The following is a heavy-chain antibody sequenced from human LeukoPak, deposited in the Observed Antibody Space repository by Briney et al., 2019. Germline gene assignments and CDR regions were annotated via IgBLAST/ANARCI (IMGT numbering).Heavy chain of an antibody. Sequence: GGSLRLSCAASGYSFSRFGMNWVRQAPGKGLEWISYISSSSSAKHYADSVKGRFTISRDNAKNSLYLEMSSLRDEDTAVYYCAQKGGTDHWGRGTLVTASS. CDR2: ISSSSSAK. V-gene: IGHV3-48*02. CDR3: AQKGGTDH. J-gene: IGHJ4*02. D-gene: IGHD2-15*01. CDR1: GYSFSRFG.